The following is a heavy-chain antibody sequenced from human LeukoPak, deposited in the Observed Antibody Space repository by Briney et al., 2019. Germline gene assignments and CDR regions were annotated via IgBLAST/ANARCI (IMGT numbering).Heavy chain of an antibody. D-gene: IGHD3-22*01. CDR1: GFTFSSYE. Sequence: PGGSLRLSCAASGFTFSSYEMNWVRQAPGKGLDWVSYISSSGSNIYYADSVKGRFAISGDNAKNSLYLQMNSLRAEDTVVYYCARDGYYYDSSGYYYTAFDIWGQGTMVTVSS. CDR3: ARDGYYYDSSGYYYTAFDI. CDR2: ISSSGSNI. J-gene: IGHJ3*02. V-gene: IGHV3-48*03.